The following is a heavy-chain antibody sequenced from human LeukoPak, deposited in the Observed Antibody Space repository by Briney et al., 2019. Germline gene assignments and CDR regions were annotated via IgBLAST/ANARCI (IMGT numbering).Heavy chain of an antibody. Sequence: GGSLRLSCAASGFTFSSYEMNWVHQAPGKGLEWVSYISSSGSTIYYADSVKGRFTISRDNAKNSLYLQMNSLRAEDTAVYYCARPVYGGSRLGYWGQGTLVTVSS. D-gene: IGHD4-23*01. CDR2: ISSSGSTI. CDR1: GFTFSSYE. CDR3: ARPVYGGSRLGY. J-gene: IGHJ4*02. V-gene: IGHV3-48*03.